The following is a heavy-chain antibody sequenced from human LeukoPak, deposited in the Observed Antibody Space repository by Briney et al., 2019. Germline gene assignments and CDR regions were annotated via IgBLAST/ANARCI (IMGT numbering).Heavy chain of an antibody. J-gene: IGHJ6*02. CDR1: GFTVSSNY. CDR3: ASIRYYYYGMDV. D-gene: IGHD2-2*02. V-gene: IGHV3-53*01. CDR2: IYSGGST. Sequence: GGSLRLSCAASGFTVSSNYMSWVRQAQGEGLEWVSVIYSGGSTYYADSVKGRFTISRDNSKNTLYLQMNSLRAEDTAVYYCASIRYYYYGMDVWGQGTTVTVSS.